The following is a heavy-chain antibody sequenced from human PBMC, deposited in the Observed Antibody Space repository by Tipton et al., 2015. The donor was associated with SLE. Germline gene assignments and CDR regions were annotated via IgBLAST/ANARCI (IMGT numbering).Heavy chain of an antibody. D-gene: IGHD2-21*02. CDR3: ARVVTVGAAHYYDIDV. Sequence: TLSLTCSVSGHSISSGFYWGWIRQSPGKGLEWIGSVYDSGTTHYNPSLKSRVTMSVDTSKTQFSLKLGSLTAADTAVYYCARVVTVGAAHYYDIDVWGQGTRVTVSS. J-gene: IGHJ6*02. CDR1: GHSISSGFY. CDR2: VYDSGTT. V-gene: IGHV4-38-2*02.